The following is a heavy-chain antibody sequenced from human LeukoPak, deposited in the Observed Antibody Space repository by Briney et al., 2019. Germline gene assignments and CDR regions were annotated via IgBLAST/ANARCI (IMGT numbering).Heavy chain of an antibody. CDR1: GYTFTSYD. CDR3: ARAGSQGQAFWSGYPGENAFDI. CDR2: IIPIFGTP. D-gene: IGHD3-3*01. J-gene: IGHJ3*02. V-gene: IGHV1-69*05. Sequence: RWASVKVSCKASGYTFTSYDISWVRQAPGQGLEWMGGIIPIFGTPNYAQKFQGRVTITTDESTSTAYMELSSLRSEDTAVYYCARAGSQGQAFWSGYPGENAFDIWGQGTMVTVSS.